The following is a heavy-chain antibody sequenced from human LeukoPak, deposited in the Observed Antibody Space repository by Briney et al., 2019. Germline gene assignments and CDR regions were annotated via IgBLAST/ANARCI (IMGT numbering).Heavy chain of an antibody. CDR1: GFTFGDYA. D-gene: IGHD3-10*01. V-gene: IGHV3-49*04. CDR2: IRSKAYGGTT. J-gene: IGHJ4*02. CDR3: TRSNYYGSGSYSFDFDY. Sequence: GGSLRLSCTASGFTFGDYAMSWVRQAPGKGLEWVGFIRSKAYGGTTEYAASVKGRFTISRDDSKSIAYLQMNSLKTEDTAVYYCTRSNYYGSGSYSFDFDYWGQGTLVTVSS.